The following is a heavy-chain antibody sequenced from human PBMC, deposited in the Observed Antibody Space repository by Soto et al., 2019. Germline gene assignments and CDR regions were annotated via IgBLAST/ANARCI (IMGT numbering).Heavy chain of an antibody. D-gene: IGHD4-17*01. Sequence: PSETLSLTCTVSGGSISSYYWSWIRQPPGKGLEWIGYIYYSGSTNYNPSLKSRVTISVDTSKNQFSLKLSSVTAADTAVYYCARLVKGRTVTTDYWGQGTLVTVSS. CDR2: IYYSGST. CDR3: ARLVKGRTVTTDY. J-gene: IGHJ4*02. V-gene: IGHV4-59*12. CDR1: GGSISSYY.